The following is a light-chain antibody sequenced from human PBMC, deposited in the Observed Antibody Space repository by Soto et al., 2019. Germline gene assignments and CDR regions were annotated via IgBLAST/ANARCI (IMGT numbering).Light chain of an antibody. V-gene: IGLV2-11*01. CDR3: CSYAGSYTYV. CDR2: DVN. J-gene: IGLJ1*01. CDR1: SRDIAGYNY. Sequence: QSALTQPRSVSGSPGQSVTITWTETSRDIAGYNYVSWYQQHPGKAPKLMIYDVNKRPSGVPDRFSASKSGNTASLTISGLQADDDADYYCCSYAGSYTYVFGTGTQLTVL.